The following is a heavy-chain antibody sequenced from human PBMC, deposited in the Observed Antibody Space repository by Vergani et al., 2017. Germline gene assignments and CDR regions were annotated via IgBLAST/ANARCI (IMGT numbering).Heavy chain of an antibody. J-gene: IGHJ4*02. V-gene: IGHV3-48*02. D-gene: IGHD3-3*01. CDR3: ARDSETYYDFWSGYSPPDY. CDR2: ISSSSSTI. CDR1: GFTFSSYS. Sequence: EVQLLESGGGLVQPGGSLRLSCAASGFTFSSYSMNWVRQAPGKGLEWVSYISSSSSTIYYADSVKGRFTISRDNAKNSLYLQMNSLRDEDTAVYYCARDSETYYDFWSGYSPPDYWGQGTLVTVSS.